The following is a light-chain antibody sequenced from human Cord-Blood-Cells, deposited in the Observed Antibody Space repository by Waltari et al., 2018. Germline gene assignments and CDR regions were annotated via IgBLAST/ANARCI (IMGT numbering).Light chain of an antibody. CDR2: GAS. CDR3: QQYGSSIT. V-gene: IGKV3-20*01. Sequence: EIVLTQSPGTLSLSPGERATLSCRASQSVSSSYLAWYQQKPGQAPRLLIYGASSRATGIPDRFSGSGSGTYFTLTISRLEPEDFAVYYRQQYGSSITFGQGTRLEIK. J-gene: IGKJ5*01. CDR1: QSVSSSY.